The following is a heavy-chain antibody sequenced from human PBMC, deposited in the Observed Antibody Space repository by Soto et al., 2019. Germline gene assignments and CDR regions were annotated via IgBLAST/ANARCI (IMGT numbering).Heavy chain of an antibody. Sequence: EVQLLESGGVLVQPGGSLRLSCAASGFSFSGYAMTWVRQAPGKGLEWVSTTGASGRTTYYADSVKGRFTVSRDNSKNTLDLQMSSLRADDTAVYYCATVHNHSRSFDYWGQGTLVTVSS. V-gene: IGHV3-23*01. CDR1: GFSFSGYA. CDR2: TGASGRTT. CDR3: ATVHNHSRSFDY. D-gene: IGHD1-20*01. J-gene: IGHJ4*02.